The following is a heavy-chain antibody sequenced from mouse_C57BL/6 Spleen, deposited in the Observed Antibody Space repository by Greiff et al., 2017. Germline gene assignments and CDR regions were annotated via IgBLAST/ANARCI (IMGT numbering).Heavy chain of an antibody. Sequence: EVHLVESGGGLVKPGGSLKLSCAASGFTFSSYTMSWVRQTPEKRLEWVATISGGGGNTYYPDSVKGRFTISRDNAKNTLYLQMSSLRSEATALYYCARTTYAMDYWGQGTSVTVSS. CDR1: GFTFSSYT. V-gene: IGHV5-9*01. J-gene: IGHJ4*01. CDR3: ARTTYAMDY. CDR2: ISGGGGNT. D-gene: IGHD2-12*01.